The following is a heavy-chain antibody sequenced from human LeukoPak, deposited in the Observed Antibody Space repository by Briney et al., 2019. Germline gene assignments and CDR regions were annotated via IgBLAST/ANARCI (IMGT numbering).Heavy chain of an antibody. CDR2: IYYSGST. Sequence: PSETLSLTCTVSGGSISSSGYYWGWIRQPPGKGLEWIGSIYYSGSTYYNPSLKSRVTISVDTSKNQFSLKLSSVTAADTAVYYCARHIVATITGVDYWGQGTLVTVS. CDR3: ARHIVATITGVDY. CDR1: GGSISSSGYY. V-gene: IGHV4-39*01. D-gene: IGHD5-12*01. J-gene: IGHJ4*02.